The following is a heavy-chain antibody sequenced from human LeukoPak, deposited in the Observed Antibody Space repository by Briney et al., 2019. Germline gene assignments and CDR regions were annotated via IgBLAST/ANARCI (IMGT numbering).Heavy chain of an antibody. J-gene: IGHJ2*01. D-gene: IGHD1-26*01. Sequence: GGCLSLSCAASGFTFDDYAMHWVRLAPGKGLEWVSGISWNSGSIGYADSVKGRVTISRDNAKNSLYLQMNSLRAEDTALYYCAKSGSYQYWYFDLWGRGTLVTVSS. CDR3: AKSGSYQYWYFDL. V-gene: IGHV3-9*01. CDR2: ISWNSGSI. CDR1: GFTFDDYA.